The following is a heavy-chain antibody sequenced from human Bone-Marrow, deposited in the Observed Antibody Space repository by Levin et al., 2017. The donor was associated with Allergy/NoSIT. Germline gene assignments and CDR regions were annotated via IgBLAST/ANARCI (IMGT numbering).Heavy chain of an antibody. CDR3: VKDKGAGNISGYYFDY. CDR2: ISWDSRSI. V-gene: IGHV3-9*01. Sequence: LSLTCATSGITFDDYTFHWVRPVPGKGLEWVSGISWDSRSIGYADSVKGRFTISRDNAMDSLYLQMNSLRTEDTAVYYCVKDKGAGNISGYYFDYWGQGTLVTVSS. D-gene: IGHD1-20*01. J-gene: IGHJ4*02. CDR1: GITFDDYT.